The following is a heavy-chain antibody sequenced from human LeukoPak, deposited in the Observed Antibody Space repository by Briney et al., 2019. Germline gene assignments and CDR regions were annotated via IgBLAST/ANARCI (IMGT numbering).Heavy chain of an antibody. CDR3: ARHRAAAEGGALDY. D-gene: IGHD6-13*01. J-gene: IGHJ4*02. Sequence: HGESLKISCKGSGYIFTSYWIGWVRQMPGKGLEWMGIIYPGDSDTRYSPSFQGQVTISADRSISAAYLQWSSLKASDNAIYYCARHRAAAEGGALDYWGQGTLVTVSS. V-gene: IGHV5-51*01. CDR1: GYIFTSYW. CDR2: IYPGDSDT.